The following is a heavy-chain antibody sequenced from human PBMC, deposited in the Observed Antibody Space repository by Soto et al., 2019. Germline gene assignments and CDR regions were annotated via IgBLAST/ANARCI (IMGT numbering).Heavy chain of an antibody. CDR3: ASRDPGTSVDY. J-gene: IGHJ4*02. CDR2: IYRTGST. D-gene: IGHD1-7*01. V-gene: IGHV4-4*02. CDR1: GGSFTSNNW. Sequence: SETLSLTCAVSGGSFTSNNWWTWVRQPPGQGLEWIGEIYRTGSTNYNPSLKSRVTISLDKSENQFSLKVTSLTAVDTAVYYCASRDPGTSVDYWGQGTLVTVSS.